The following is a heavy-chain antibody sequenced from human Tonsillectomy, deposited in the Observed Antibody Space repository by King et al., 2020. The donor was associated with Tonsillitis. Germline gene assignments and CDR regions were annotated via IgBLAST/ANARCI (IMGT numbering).Heavy chain of an antibody. D-gene: IGHD1-26*01. J-gene: IGHJ4*02. V-gene: IGHV3-21*01. CDR3: ARGRGATSKYYFDY. CDR1: GFTFSSYS. Sequence: VQLVQSGGGLVKPGGSLRLSCAASGFTFSSYSMNWVRQAPGKGLECVSSISSSSSYIYYADSVKGRFTISRDNAKNSLYLQMNSLRAEDTAVYYCARGRGATSKYYFDYWGQGTLVTVSS. CDR2: ISSSSSYI.